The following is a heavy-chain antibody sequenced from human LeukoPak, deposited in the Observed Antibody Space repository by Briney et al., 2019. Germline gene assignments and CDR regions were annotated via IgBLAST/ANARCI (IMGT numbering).Heavy chain of an antibody. J-gene: IGHJ3*02. V-gene: IGHV4-61*02. CDR1: GGSISSGSYY. Sequence: SETLSLTCTVSGGSISSGSYYWNWIRQPAGKGLEWIGRMYTSGSTNYNPSLKSRATISLDTSKNQFSLKLSSVTAADTAVYYCASDRIEVDAFDIWGQGTMVTVSS. CDR3: ASDRIEVDAFDI. D-gene: IGHD2-15*01. CDR2: MYTSGST.